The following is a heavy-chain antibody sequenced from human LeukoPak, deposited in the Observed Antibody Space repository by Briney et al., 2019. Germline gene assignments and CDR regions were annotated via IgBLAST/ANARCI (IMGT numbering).Heavy chain of an antibody. CDR3: AREKTTVVTPDDAFDI. D-gene: IGHD4-23*01. V-gene: IGHV4-59*01. CDR2: IYYSGST. CDR1: GGSISSYY. Sequence: SETLSLTCTVSGGSISSYYWSWIRQPPGKGLERIGYIYYSGSTNYNPSLKSRVTISVDTSKNQFSLKLSSVTAADTAVYYCAREKTTVVTPDDAFDIWGQGTMVTVSS. J-gene: IGHJ3*02.